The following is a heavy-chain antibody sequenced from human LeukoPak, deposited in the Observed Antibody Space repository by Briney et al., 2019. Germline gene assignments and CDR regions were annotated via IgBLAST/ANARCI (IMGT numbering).Heavy chain of an antibody. CDR3: ARVRVAAAVPAFDI. Sequence: SKTLSLTCTVSGGSISSYYWSWIRQPAGKGLEWIGRIYTSGSTNYNPSLKSRVTISVDTSKNQFSLKLSSVTAADTAVYYCARVRVAAAVPAFDIWGQGTMVTVSS. V-gene: IGHV4-4*07. D-gene: IGHD6-13*01. CDR1: GGSISSYY. J-gene: IGHJ3*02. CDR2: IYTSGST.